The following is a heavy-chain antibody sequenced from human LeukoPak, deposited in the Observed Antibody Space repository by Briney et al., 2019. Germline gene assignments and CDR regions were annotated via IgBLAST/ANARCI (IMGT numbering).Heavy chain of an antibody. J-gene: IGHJ5*02. Sequence: SETLTLTCTVSGDAISTYYWNWIRQTPGKGLEWVGHIANGRTDYNPSLKSRAIISVDTSKNQISLRLTSVTAADTAVYYCARDKAHSYGYYPDLWGQGTQVLVSS. CDR1: GDAISTYY. D-gene: IGHD2/OR15-2a*01. CDR3: ARDKAHSYGYYPDL. CDR2: IANGRT. V-gene: IGHV4-4*08.